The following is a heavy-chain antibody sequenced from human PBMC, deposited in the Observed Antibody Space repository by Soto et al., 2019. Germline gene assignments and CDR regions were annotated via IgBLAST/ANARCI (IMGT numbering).Heavy chain of an antibody. V-gene: IGHV3-64D*08. D-gene: IGHD1-26*01. CDR2: ISSNGGST. J-gene: IGHJ4*02. CDR3: VTSLIVGATFNYFGY. CDR1: GFTLSSYA. Sequence: GGSLRLSCSASGFTLSSYAMHWVRQAPGKGLEYVSAISSNGGSTYYADSVKGRFTISRDSSRNTLYLQMSSLRAEDTAVYYCVTSLIVGATFNYFGYWGQGTQVTVSS.